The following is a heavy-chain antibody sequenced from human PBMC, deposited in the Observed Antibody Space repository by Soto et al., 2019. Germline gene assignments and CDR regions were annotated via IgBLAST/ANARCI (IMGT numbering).Heavy chain of an antibody. CDR1: GCSISGSDYY. J-gene: IGHJ4*02. CDR2: VFYTGFT. D-gene: IGHD1-20*01. V-gene: IGHV4-39*01. Sequence: LSLPCAVSGCSISGSDYYWGWLLQSPGKGPEWIGSVFYTGFTSYNPSLESRVSVSVDTSKNQFSLKVSGVSAADTAVYYCATSQKGYNWNYFDHWGQGALVTVS. CDR3: ATSQKGYNWNYFDH.